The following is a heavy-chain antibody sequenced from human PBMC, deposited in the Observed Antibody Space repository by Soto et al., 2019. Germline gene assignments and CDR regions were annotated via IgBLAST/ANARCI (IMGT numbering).Heavy chain of an antibody. CDR3: ARDIAVAGTGYGMDV. CDR2: ISAYNGNT. J-gene: IGHJ6*02. V-gene: IGHV1-18*04. D-gene: IGHD6-19*01. Sequence: ASVKVSCKASGYTCTSYGISWVRQAPGQGLEWMGWISAYNGNTNYAQKLQGRVTMTTDTSTSTAYMELRSLRSDDTAVYYCARDIAVAGTGYGMDVWGQGTTGTVSS. CDR1: GYTCTSYG.